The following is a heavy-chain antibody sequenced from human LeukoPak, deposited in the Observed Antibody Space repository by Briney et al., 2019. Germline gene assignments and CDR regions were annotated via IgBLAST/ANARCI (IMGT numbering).Heavy chain of an antibody. V-gene: IGHV4-39*07. Sequence: SETLSLTCIVSSGSISSNNYYWGWIRQPPGKGLEWIASIYYSGSTYYNPSLKSRVTISIETSENQFSLKLSSVTAADTAVYYCARSFDMYYFDYWGQGTLVTVS. CDR3: ARSFDMYYFDY. J-gene: IGHJ4*02. D-gene: IGHD3-9*01. CDR2: IYYSGST. CDR1: SGSISSNNYY.